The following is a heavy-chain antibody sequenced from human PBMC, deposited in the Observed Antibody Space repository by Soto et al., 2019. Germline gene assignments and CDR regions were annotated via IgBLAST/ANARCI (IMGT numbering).Heavy chain of an antibody. D-gene: IGHD2-2*01. CDR1: GYTFTSYA. CDR2: INAGNGNT. V-gene: IGHV1-3*01. J-gene: IGHJ6*02. CDR3: ARRTCSSTSCYGYYYYGMDV. Sequence: GASVKVSCKASGYTFTSYAMHWVRQAPGQRLEWMGWINAGNGNTKYSQKFQGRVTITRDTSASTAYMELSSLRSEDTAVYYCARRTCSSTSCYGYYYYGMDVWGQGTTVTVSS.